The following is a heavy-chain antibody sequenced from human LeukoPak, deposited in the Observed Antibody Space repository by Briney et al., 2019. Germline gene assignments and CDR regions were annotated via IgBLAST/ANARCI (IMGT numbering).Heavy chain of an antibody. J-gene: IGHJ3*02. D-gene: IGHD3-22*01. CDR3: ARDLPYYYDSSGYDAFDI. V-gene: IGHV4-61*02. Sequence: SETLSLTCTVSGGSISNNSYYWSWIRQPAGKGLEWIRRIYTSGSTNYNPSLKSRVTISVDTSKNQFSLKLSSVTAADTAVYYCARDLPYYYDSSGYDAFDIWGQGTMVTVSS. CDR2: IYTSGST. CDR1: GGSISNNSYY.